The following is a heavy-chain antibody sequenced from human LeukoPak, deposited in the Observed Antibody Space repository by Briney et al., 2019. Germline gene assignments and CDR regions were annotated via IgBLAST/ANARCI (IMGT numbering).Heavy chain of an antibody. D-gene: IGHD1-26*01. CDR1: GFTFSSYS. J-gene: IGHJ6*02. CDR2: IRTKIEGETT. Sequence: SGGSLRLSCAASGFTFSSYSMNWVRQAPGKGLEWVGRIRTKIEGETTDYAAPVKGRFTISRDDSKTTLFLQMNSLKTADSAVYYCTTERNWELLRPYGLDIWGQGTTVIVSS. CDR3: TTERNWELLRPYGLDI. V-gene: IGHV3-15*01.